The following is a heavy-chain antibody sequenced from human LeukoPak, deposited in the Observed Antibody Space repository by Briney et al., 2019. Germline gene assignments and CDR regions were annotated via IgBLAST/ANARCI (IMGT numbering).Heavy chain of an antibody. CDR3: ARGLTYYYGSGSSRFDY. V-gene: IGHV4-34*01. CDR1: GGSFSGYY. Sequence: PSETLSLTCAVYGGSFSGYYWSWIRQPPGKGLEWIGEINHSGSTNYNPSLKSRVTISVDTSKNQFSLKLSSVTAADTAVYYCARGLTYYYGSGSSRFDYWGQGTLFTVSS. D-gene: IGHD3-10*01. CDR2: INHSGST. J-gene: IGHJ4*02.